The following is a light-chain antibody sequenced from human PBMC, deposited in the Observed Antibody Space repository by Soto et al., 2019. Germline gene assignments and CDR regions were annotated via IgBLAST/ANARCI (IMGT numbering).Light chain of an antibody. Sequence: EVVITQSPGTLSLSPGERATLSCRASQSVDSTYLAWYQQKPGQAPRLLIHGATTRATGIPARFSGSGSGTEFTLTISSLQSEDFAVYYCQQYNNWPRTFGQGTKVDI. CDR2: GAT. CDR3: QQYNNWPRT. J-gene: IGKJ1*01. V-gene: IGKV3-15*01. CDR1: QSVDSTY.